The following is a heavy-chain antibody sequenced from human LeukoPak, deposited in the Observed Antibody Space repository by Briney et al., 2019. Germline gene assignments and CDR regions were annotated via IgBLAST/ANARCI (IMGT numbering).Heavy chain of an antibody. V-gene: IGHV3-30-3*01. CDR1: GFTFSSYA. CDR2: ISYDGSNK. CDR3: ARDLDIVVVTGDGMDV. J-gene: IGHJ6*02. D-gene: IGHD2-21*02. Sequence: GRSLRLSWAASGFTFSSYAMHWVRQAPGKGLEWVAVISYDGSNKYYADSVKGRFTISRDSSKNTLYLQMNSLRAEDTAVYYCARDLDIVVVTGDGMDVWGQGTTVTVSS.